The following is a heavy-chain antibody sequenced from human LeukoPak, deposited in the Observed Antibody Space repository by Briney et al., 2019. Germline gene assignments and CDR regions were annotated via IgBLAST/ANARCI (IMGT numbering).Heavy chain of an antibody. V-gene: IGHV4-59*08. D-gene: IGHD4-23*01. CDR2: IYHTGST. Sequence: PSETLSLTCTVSGGSISSYCWSWIRQPPGKGLEWIGYIYHTGSTDYNPSLKSRVTISLDTSKNQFSLKLSSVTAADTAVYYCATLTTGVTPAYFDYWDQGTLVTVSS. CDR1: GGSISSYC. J-gene: IGHJ4*02. CDR3: ATLTTGVTPAYFDY.